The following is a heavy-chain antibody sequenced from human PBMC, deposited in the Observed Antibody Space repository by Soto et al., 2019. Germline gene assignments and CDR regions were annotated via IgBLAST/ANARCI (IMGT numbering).Heavy chain of an antibody. Sequence: QVQLVQSGAEEKKPGASVKVXCKASGYTFTSYAMHWVRQAPGQRLEWMGWINAGNGNTKYSQKFKGRVTITRDTSASTAYMELSSLRSEDTAVYYCARSIVVVTALDYWGQGTLVTVSS. CDR3: ARSIVVVTALDY. V-gene: IGHV1-3*05. CDR2: INAGNGNT. J-gene: IGHJ4*02. D-gene: IGHD2-21*02. CDR1: GYTFTSYA.